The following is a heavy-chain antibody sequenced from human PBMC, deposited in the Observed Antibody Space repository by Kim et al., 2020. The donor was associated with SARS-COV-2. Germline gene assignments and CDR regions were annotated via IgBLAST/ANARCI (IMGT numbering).Heavy chain of an antibody. D-gene: IGHD1-26*01. V-gene: IGHV3-15*01. Sequence: GGSLRLSCTVSGLTFRNAWFNWVRQAPGKGLEWVGRITSKADGESLDYAASVKGRFTISRDDSKNTVSLQMNSLKVEDAAIYFCSTDARWGHWGQGTLVTVSS. J-gene: IGHJ1*01. CDR3: STDARWGH. CDR1: GLTFRNAW. CDR2: ITSKADGESL.